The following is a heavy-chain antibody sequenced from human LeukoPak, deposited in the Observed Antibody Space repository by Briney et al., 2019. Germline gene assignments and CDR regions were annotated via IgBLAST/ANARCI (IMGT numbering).Heavy chain of an antibody. V-gene: IGHV4-59*12. D-gene: IGHD4-17*01. CDR3: ATLPRRYGDHTVDY. Sequence: PSETLSLICTVSGGSISSYYWSWIRQPPGKGLEWIGYIYYSGSTNYNPSLKSRVTISVDTSKNQFSLKLSSVTAADTAVYYCATLPRRYGDHTVDYWGQGTLVTVSS. J-gene: IGHJ4*02. CDR1: GGSISSYY. CDR2: IYYSGST.